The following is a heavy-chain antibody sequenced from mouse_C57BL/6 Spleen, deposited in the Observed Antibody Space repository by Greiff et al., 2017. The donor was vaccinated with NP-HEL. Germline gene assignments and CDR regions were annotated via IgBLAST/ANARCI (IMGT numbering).Heavy chain of an antibody. CDR3: ARNYGHYAMDY. D-gene: IGHD1-1*02. J-gene: IGHJ4*01. CDR2: INPSSGYT. CDR1: GYTFTSYW. Sequence: QVQLKESGAELAKPGASVKLSCKASGYTFTSYWMHWVKQRPGQGLEWIGYINPSSGYTKYNQKFKDKATLTADKSSSTAYMQLISLTYADSAVYYCARNYGHYAMDYWGQGTSVTVSS. V-gene: IGHV1-7*01.